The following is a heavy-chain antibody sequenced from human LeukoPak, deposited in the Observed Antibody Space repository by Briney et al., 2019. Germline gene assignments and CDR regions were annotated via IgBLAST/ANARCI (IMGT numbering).Heavy chain of an antibody. J-gene: IGHJ4*02. CDR2: ISGSGGST. CDR1: GFTFSTFA. D-gene: IGHD3-3*01. CDR3: ARVRITIFGVITRQKYYFDY. Sequence: GGSLRLSCAASGFTFSTFAMIWVRQPPGKGLEWVSAISGSGGSTYYADSVKGRFTISRDNSKNTLYLQMNSLRVEDTAVYYCARVRITIFGVITRQKYYFDYWGQGTLVTVSS. V-gene: IGHV3-23*01.